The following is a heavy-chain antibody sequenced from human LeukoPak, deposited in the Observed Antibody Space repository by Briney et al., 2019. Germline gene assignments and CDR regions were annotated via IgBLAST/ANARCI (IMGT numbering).Heavy chain of an antibody. J-gene: IGHJ6*02. Sequence: KPGGSLRLSCAASGFTFSSYSMNWVRQAPGKGLEWVSSISSSSSYIYYADSVKGRFTISRDNAKNSLYLQMNSLRAEDTAVYYCARDDDGPGSYYNSDRGMDVWGQGTTVTVSS. CDR2: ISSSSSYI. CDR3: ARDDDGPGSYYNSDRGMDV. D-gene: IGHD3-10*01. CDR1: GFTFSSYS. V-gene: IGHV3-21*01.